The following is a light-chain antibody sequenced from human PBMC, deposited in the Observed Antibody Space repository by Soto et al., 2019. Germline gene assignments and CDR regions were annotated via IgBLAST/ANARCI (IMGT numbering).Light chain of an antibody. CDR1: QSVSFSY. CDR2: AAS. CDR3: QEYNNWPQIT. J-gene: IGKJ5*01. Sequence: EIVLTQSPGTLSLSPGERATLSCRASQSVSFSYLAWYQQKPGQAPRLLIYAASSRATGIPDRFSGSGSGTDFTLTISRLEPDDFAVYYCQEYNNWPQITFGQGTRLEIK. V-gene: IGKV3-20*01.